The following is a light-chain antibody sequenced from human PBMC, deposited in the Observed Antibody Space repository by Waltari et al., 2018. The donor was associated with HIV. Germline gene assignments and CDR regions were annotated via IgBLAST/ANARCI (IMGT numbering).Light chain of an antibody. V-gene: IGLV1-44*01. Sequence: QSALVQPPSLSVTPGQRVPISCSGSISNIGINPVNWYRRVPGAAPKLLIYNEDQRPSGVPDRFSASKSGTSASLAISGLQSEDEADYFCSTWDDRLSIPVFGGGTFLTV. CDR3: STWDDRLSIPV. J-gene: IGLJ3*02. CDR1: ISNIGINP. CDR2: NED.